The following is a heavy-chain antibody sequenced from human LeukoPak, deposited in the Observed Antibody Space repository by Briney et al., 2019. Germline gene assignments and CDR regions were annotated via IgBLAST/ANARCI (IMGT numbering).Heavy chain of an antibody. Sequence: GGSLRLSCSASGFTVNSYNMNWVRQAPGKGLEWVSCISSGGTKYYADSVKGRFTTSRDNGKSSMFLEMNSLRDEETAVYYCARGPSSSSWSRFDPWGQGTLVTVSS. CDR1: GFTVNSYN. V-gene: IGHV3-48*02. D-gene: IGHD6-13*01. J-gene: IGHJ5*02. CDR2: ISSGGTK. CDR3: ARGPSSSSWSRFDP.